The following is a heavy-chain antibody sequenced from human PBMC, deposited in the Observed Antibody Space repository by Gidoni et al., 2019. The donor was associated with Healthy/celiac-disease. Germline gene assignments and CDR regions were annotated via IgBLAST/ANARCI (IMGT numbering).Heavy chain of an antibody. CDR1: GGSISSGGYS. J-gene: IGHJ2*01. Sequence: QLQLQESGSGLVQPSQTLSLTCAVSGGSISSGGYSWSWIRQPPGKGLEWIGYIDHSGSTYDNPSVKSRVTISVDRAKNQFSLKRSAVTAADTAVYYCARGMVVVVAARAGGHVDLWGRGTLVTVST. V-gene: IGHV4-30-2*01. CDR2: IDHSGST. D-gene: IGHD2-15*01. CDR3: ARGMVVVVAARAGGHVDL.